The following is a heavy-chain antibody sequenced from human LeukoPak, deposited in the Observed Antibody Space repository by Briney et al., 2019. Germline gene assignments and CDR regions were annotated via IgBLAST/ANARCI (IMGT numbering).Heavy chain of an antibody. Sequence: PSETLSLTCTVSGGSISSYYWSWIRQPPGKGLEWIGYIYYSGSTNYNPSLKSRVTISVDTSKNQFSLKLSSVTAADTAVYYCARIQTLGDWFDPWGQGTLVTVSS. J-gene: IGHJ5*02. CDR3: ARIQTLGDWFDP. CDR2: IYYSGST. CDR1: GGSISSYY. V-gene: IGHV4-59*12. D-gene: IGHD6-13*01.